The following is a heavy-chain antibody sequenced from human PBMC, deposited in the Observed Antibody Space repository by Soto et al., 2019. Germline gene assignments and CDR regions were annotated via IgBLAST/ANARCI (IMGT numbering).Heavy chain of an antibody. Sequence: QVQLQESGPGLVKPSETLSLTCTVSGGSISSYYWSWIRQPPGKGLEWIGYIYYSGSTNYNPSLKSRVTISVDTSKNQFSLKLSSVTAADTAVYYCARDTEGIYAFDIWGQGTMVTVSS. J-gene: IGHJ3*02. CDR2: IYYSGST. V-gene: IGHV4-59*01. CDR1: GGSISSYY. CDR3: ARDTEGIYAFDI.